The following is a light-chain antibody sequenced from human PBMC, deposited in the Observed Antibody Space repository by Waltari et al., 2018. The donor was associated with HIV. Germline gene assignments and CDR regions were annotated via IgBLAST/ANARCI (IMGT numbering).Light chain of an antibody. V-gene: IGKV3-11*01. J-gene: IGKJ4*01. CDR1: QSVSSY. Sequence: VVLTQSPASLSFSPGERATLSCRASQSVSSYLAWYQQKPGQAPRLLLYDASNMATGIPARFSGSGSGTDFTLTISSLEPEDFAVYYCQQRSNWPPLTFGGGTKVEIK. CDR2: DAS. CDR3: QQRSNWPPLT.